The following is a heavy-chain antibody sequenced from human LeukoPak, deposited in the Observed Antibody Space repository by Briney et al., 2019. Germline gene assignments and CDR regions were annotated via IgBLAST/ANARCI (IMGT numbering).Heavy chain of an antibody. CDR3: ARHPDPTTVVTIGYFDY. CDR1: GGSISSSSYY. D-gene: IGHD4-23*01. J-gene: IGHJ4*02. CDR2: IYYSGST. V-gene: IGHV4-39*01. Sequence: SETLSFTCTVSGGSISSSSYYWGWIRQPPGKGLEWIGSIYYSGSTYYNPSLKSRVTISVDTSKNQFSLKLSSVTAADTAVYYCARHPDPTTVVTIGYFDYWGQGTLVTVSS.